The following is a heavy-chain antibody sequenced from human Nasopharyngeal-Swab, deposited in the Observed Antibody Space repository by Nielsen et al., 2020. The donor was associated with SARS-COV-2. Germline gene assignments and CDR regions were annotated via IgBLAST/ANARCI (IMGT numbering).Heavy chain of an antibody. CDR2: ISYDGSNK. J-gene: IGHJ3*02. CDR1: GFIFSSYG. V-gene: IGHV3-30*18. Sequence: GESLKISCAASGFIFSSYGMHWVRQAPGKGLEWVAVISYDGSNKYYADSLKGRFTISKGNSKNTLYLQMNSLRAEDTAVYYCAKVPGSSWVDAFDIWGQGTKVTVSS. D-gene: IGHD6-13*01. CDR3: AKVPGSSWVDAFDI.